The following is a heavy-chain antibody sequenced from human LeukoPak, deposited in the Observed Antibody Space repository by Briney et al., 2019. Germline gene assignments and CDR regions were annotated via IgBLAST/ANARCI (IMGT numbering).Heavy chain of an antibody. D-gene: IGHD5-24*01. J-gene: IGHJ5*02. Sequence: GGSLRLSCAASGFTFSSYSMNWVRQAPGKGLEWVSSISSSSSYIYYADSVKGRFTISRDNAKNSLYLQMNSLRAVDTAVYYCARGQGWLQPGDLWFDPWGQGTLVTVSS. CDR1: GFTFSSYS. CDR3: ARGQGWLQPGDLWFDP. CDR2: ISSSSSYI. V-gene: IGHV3-21*01.